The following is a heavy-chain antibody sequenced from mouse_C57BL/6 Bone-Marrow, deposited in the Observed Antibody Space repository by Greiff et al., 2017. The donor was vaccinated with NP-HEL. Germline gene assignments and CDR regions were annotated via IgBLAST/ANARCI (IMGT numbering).Heavy chain of an antibody. CDR2: ISSGGDYI. J-gene: IGHJ4*01. CDR1: GFTFSSYA. CDR3: TSDPKLHYYAMDY. Sequence: EVMLVESGEGLVKPGGSLKLSCAASGFTFSSYAMSWVRQTPEKRLEWVAYISSGGDYIYYADTVKGRFTISRDNARNTLYLQMSSLKSEDTAMYYCTSDPKLHYYAMDYWGQGTSVTVSS. V-gene: IGHV5-9-1*02.